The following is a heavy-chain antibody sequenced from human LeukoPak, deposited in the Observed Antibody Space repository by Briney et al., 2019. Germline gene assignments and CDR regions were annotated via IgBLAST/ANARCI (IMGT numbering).Heavy chain of an antibody. CDR3: ASTGYCIGGSCYSNYFDH. V-gene: IGHV4-59*08. Sequence: SETLSLTCTVSGVSITSFYWSWVRQPPGKGLEWIGYIYFSGSTNYNPSLKSRVTVSLDTTKNQVSLKLSSVSAADTAVYYCASTGYCIGGSCYSNYFDHWGQGTLVTVSS. D-gene: IGHD2-15*01. CDR1: GVSITSFY. J-gene: IGHJ4*02. CDR2: IYFSGST.